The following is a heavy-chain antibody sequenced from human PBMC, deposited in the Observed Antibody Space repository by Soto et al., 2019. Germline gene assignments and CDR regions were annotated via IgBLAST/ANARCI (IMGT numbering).Heavy chain of an antibody. CDR1: GFTFSNYA. D-gene: IGHD2-21*01. CDR2: IHGSGAGT. V-gene: IGHV3-23*01. Sequence: EVHLLESGGGLVQPGGSLRLSCAASGFTFSNYAMSWVRQAPGKGLEWVSSIHGSGAGTYYADSVKGRFTVSRDNSKDTLDLQMSSLRVEDMAVYYWARYVVSLKGEWDWFAPWGQGTLVTVSS. J-gene: IGHJ5*02. CDR3: ARYVVSLKGEWDWFAP.